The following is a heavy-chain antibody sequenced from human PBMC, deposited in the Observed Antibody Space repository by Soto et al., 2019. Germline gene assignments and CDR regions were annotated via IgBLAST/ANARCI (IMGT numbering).Heavy chain of an antibody. CDR1: GYTFTSYA. J-gene: IGHJ6*02. V-gene: IGHV1-3*01. CDR2: INAGNGNT. D-gene: IGHD3-3*01. CDR3: ARDPPRSGYFYYYYGMDV. Sequence: ASVKVSCKASGYTFTSYAMHWVRQAPGQRLEWMGWINAGNGNTKYSQKFQGRVTITRDTSASTAYMELSSLRSEDTAVYYCARDPPRSGYFYYYYGMDVRGQRTTVTVSS.